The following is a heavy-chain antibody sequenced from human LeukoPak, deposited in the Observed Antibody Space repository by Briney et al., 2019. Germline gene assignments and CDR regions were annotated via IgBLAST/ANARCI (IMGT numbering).Heavy chain of an antibody. D-gene: IGHD4-17*01. CDR2: IWYDGSNK. CDR1: GFTFSSYG. J-gene: IGHJ4*02. V-gene: IGHV3-33*01. Sequence: SGGPRRSSGAAAGFTFSSYGRRGGRQAPGRGLEWGAVIWYDGSNKYYADSVKGRFTISRDNSKNTLYLQMNSLRAEDTAVYYCARDVDYGDYSSYFDYWGQGTLVTVSS. CDR3: ARDVDYGDYSSYFDY.